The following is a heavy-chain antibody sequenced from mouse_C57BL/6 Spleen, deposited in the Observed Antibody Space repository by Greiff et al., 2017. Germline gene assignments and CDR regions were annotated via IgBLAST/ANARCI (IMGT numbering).Heavy chain of an antibody. J-gene: IGHJ2*01. D-gene: IGHD1-1*01. CDR1: GYSITSGYY. CDR3: ARFTLGSITTVVATDY. Sequence: EVKLQESGPGLVKPSQSLSLTCSVTGYSITSGYYWNWIRQFPGNKLEWMGYISYDGSNNYNPSLKNRISITRDTSKNQFFLKLNSVTTEDTATYYCARFTLGSITTVVATDYWGQGTTLTVSS. V-gene: IGHV3-6*01. CDR2: ISYDGSN.